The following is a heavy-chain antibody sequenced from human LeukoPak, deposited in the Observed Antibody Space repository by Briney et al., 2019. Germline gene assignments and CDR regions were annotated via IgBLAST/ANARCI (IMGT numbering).Heavy chain of an antibody. V-gene: IGHV4-38-2*02. Sequence: SETLSLTWTVSGYSISSGYCWGWIRQPPGKGLDWVGSMSHSGSTHYNPSLKSRLTVSLDTSKNQFSLKLSSVTAADTAVYYCARAGHYDFWSGYFANPPDYWGQGTLVTVSS. CDR3: ARAGHYDFWSGYFANPPDY. CDR2: MSHSGST. CDR1: GYSISSGYC. D-gene: IGHD3-3*01. J-gene: IGHJ4*02.